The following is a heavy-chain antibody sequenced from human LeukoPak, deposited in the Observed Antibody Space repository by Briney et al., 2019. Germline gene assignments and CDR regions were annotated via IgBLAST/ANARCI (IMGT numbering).Heavy chain of an antibody. V-gene: IGHV3-21*04. CDR3: AGAATDYYYYMDV. J-gene: IGHJ6*03. D-gene: IGHD1-26*01. CDR2: ITSSSTSI. CDR1: GFTFSTYS. Sequence: PGGSLRLSCAASGFTFSTYSMNWVRQAPGKGLEWVSSITSSSTSIYYADSVKGRFTISRDNAKNSLYLQMNGLSADDTAVYYCAGAATDYYYYMDVWGKGTTVTISS.